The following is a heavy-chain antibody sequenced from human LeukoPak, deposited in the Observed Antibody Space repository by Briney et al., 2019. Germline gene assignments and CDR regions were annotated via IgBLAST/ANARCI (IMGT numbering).Heavy chain of an antibody. Sequence: SETLSLTCAVYGGSFSGYYWSWIRQPPGKGLEWIGEINHSGSTNYNPSLKSRVTISVDTSKNQFSLKLSSVTAADTAVYYCARPQGIAAAGGYWGQGTLVTVSS. CDR3: ARPQGIAAAGGY. CDR1: GGSFSGYY. J-gene: IGHJ4*02. V-gene: IGHV4-34*01. D-gene: IGHD6-13*01. CDR2: INHSGST.